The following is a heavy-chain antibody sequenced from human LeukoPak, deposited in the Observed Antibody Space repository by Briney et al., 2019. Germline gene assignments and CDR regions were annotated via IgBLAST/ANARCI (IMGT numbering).Heavy chain of an antibody. CDR3: AKDIRLNQGVVVVVAATPWALDY. CDR2: ISGSGGST. D-gene: IGHD2-15*01. Sequence: GSLRLSCAASGFTFSSYAMSWVRQAPGKGLEWVSAISGSGGSTYYADSVKGRFTISRDNSKNTLYLQMNSLRAEDTAVYYCAKDIRLNQGVVVVVAATPWALDYWGQGTLVTVSS. CDR1: GFTFSSYA. V-gene: IGHV3-23*01. J-gene: IGHJ4*02.